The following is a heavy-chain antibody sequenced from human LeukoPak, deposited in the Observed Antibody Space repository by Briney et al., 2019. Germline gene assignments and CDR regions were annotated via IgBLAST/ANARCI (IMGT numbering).Heavy chain of an antibody. CDR1: GYTFTSYY. V-gene: IGHV1-46*01. J-gene: IGHJ6*03. CDR2: INPSGGST. Sequence: ASVKVSCKASGYTFTSYYMHWVRQAPGQGLEWMGIINPSGGSTSYAQKFQGRVTMTRDTSTSTVYMELSSLRSEDTAVYYCARVWIQLWSFYYYYYYMDVWGKGTTVTISS. D-gene: IGHD5-18*01. CDR3: ARVWIQLWSFYYYYYYMDV.